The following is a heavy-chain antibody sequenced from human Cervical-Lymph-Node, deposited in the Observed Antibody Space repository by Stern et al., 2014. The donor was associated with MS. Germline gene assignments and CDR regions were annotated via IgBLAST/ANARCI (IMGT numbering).Heavy chain of an antibody. CDR2: IFSGGAP. Sequence: EVQLVESGGGLIQPGGSLRLSCAPSGFTVSSTYMSWVRQAPGRGLEWDSIIFSGGAPAYAVSVKGRFTISRDNSRNTLYLQMNSLRAEDTAFYYCARVPPGYGSNSFFDYWGQGNLVTVSS. CDR1: GFTVSSTY. D-gene: IGHD4-23*01. J-gene: IGHJ4*02. CDR3: ARVPPGYGSNSFFDY. V-gene: IGHV3-53*01.